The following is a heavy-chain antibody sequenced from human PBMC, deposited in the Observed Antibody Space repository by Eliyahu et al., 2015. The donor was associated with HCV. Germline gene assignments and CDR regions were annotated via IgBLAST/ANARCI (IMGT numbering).Heavy chain of an antibody. CDR2: IYPGDSET. J-gene: IGHJ5*02. D-gene: IGHD5-12*01. Sequence: GWVRQMPGKGLEWMGIIYPGDSETRYSPSFQGQVTISVDKSISTAYLQWTRLKASDTAVYYCARLGHSGYDWGNTWFDPWGQGTLVTVSS. V-gene: IGHV5-51*01. CDR3: ARLGHSGYDWGNTWFDP.